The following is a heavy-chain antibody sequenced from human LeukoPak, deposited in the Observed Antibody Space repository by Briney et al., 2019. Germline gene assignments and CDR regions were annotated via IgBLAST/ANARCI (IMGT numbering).Heavy chain of an antibody. CDR3: AKDTLPSYSGYNRGAFDY. J-gene: IGHJ4*02. CDR2: ISWSSGRI. D-gene: IGHD5-12*01. CDR1: GFTFDDYA. Sequence: GGSLRLSCAASGFTFDDYAMHWVRQAPGKGLEWVSGISWSSGRIDYADSVKGRFTISRDNATNSLYLQMHSLRPEDTAFYYCAKDTLPSYSGYNRGAFDYWGQGTLVTVSS. V-gene: IGHV3-9*01.